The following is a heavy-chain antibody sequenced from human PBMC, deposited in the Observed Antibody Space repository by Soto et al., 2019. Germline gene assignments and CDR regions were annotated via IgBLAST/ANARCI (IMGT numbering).Heavy chain of an antibody. Sequence: SVKVSCKASGCTFSSYAISWVRQAPGQGLEWMGGIIPIFGTANYAQKFQGRVTITADESTSTAYMELSSLRSEDTAVYYCASYYYDSSGHLPWRLDAFDVWGEGTMVNVSS. CDR2: IIPIFGTA. J-gene: IGHJ3*01. CDR3: ASYYYDSSGHLPWRLDAFDV. D-gene: IGHD3-22*01. CDR1: GCTFSSYA. V-gene: IGHV1-69*13.